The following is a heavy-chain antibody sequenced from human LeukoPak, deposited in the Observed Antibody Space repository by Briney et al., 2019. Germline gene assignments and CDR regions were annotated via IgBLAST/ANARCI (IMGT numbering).Heavy chain of an antibody. V-gene: IGHV3-43*02. J-gene: IGHJ6*03. D-gene: IGHD6-19*01. CDR1: GFTFGDYA. CDR2: ISGDGGST. Sequence: GGSLRLSCTASGFTFGDYAMSWFRQAPGKGLEWVSLISGDGGSTYYADSVKGRFTISRDNSKNSLYLQMNSLRTEDTALYYCAKDNAEQWLVRSYYYYYMDVWGKGTTVTVSS. CDR3: AKDNAEQWLVRSYYYYYMDV.